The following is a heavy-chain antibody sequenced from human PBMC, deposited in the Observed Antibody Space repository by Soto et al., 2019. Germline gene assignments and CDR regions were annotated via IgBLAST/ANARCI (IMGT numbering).Heavy chain of an antibody. J-gene: IGHJ6*03. CDR3: ARGLAANYYYYMDV. CDR2: MNPNSGNT. Sequence: QVQLVQSGAEVKKPGASVKVSCKASGYTFTSYDINWVRQATGQGLEWMGWMNPNSGNTGYAQKFQGRVTMTRNTSISTAYMELRSLRSEDTAVYYCARGLAANYYYYMDVWGKGTTVTVSS. V-gene: IGHV1-8*01. CDR1: GYTFTSYD. D-gene: IGHD2-15*01.